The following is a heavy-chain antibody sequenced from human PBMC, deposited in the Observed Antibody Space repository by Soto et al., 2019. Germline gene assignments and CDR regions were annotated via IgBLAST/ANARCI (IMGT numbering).Heavy chain of an antibody. V-gene: IGHV5-51*01. J-gene: IGHJ4*02. CDR1: GYNYETYW. CDR2: IFPRDSDT. CDR3: ARSYYDSSGYYYDMDY. D-gene: IGHD3-22*01. Sequence: GESLKISCKGSGYNYETYWIAWGLQGPGKGLEWMGIIFPRDSDTRYRPSFQGQVTISADRSTTTAYLQWYSLKASDTAMYYCARSYYDSSGYYYDMDYWGQGTLVTVSS.